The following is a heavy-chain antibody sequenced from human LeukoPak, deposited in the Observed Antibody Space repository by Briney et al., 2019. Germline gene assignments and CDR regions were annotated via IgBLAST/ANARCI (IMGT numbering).Heavy chain of an antibody. CDR2: INPNSGGT. J-gene: IGHJ6*03. CDR1: GYTFTSYY. CDR3: ARDLSLVRGFHYYYMDV. Sequence: ASVKVSCKASGYTFTSYYIHWVRQAPGQGLEWMGWINPNSGGTNFAQKFQGRVTLTRDTSISTAYMELSRLRSDDTAVYYCARDLSLVRGFHYYYMDVWGKGTTVTISS. D-gene: IGHD3-10*01. V-gene: IGHV1-2*02.